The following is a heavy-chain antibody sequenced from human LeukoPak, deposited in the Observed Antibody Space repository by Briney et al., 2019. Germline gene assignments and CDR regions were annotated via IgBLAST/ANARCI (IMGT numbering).Heavy chain of an antibody. J-gene: IGHJ6*03. D-gene: IGHD3-10*01. CDR3: ARRNYGSGSYSFYYYYYYMDV. CDR2: MNPNSGNT. V-gene: IGHV1-8*03. CDR1: GYTFTSYD. Sequence: ASVKVSCKASGYTFTSYDINWVRQATGQGLEWMGWMNPNSGNTGYAQKFQGRVTITRNTSISTAYMELSSLRSEDTAVYYCARRNYGSGSYSFYYYYYYMDVWGKGTTVTASS.